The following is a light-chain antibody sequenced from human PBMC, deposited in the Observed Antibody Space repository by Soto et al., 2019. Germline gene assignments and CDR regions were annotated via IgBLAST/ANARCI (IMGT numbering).Light chain of an antibody. Sequence: DIQMTQSPSTLSASVGDTVTITCRASQNIFTWLAWYQHKPGKAPKLLMYDASILESGVPSRFSGSGSGTDFPLTISSLQSDDFATYYCQQYNSHSFGGGTKVQIK. V-gene: IGKV1-5*01. CDR3: QQYNSHS. CDR1: QNIFTW. CDR2: DAS. J-gene: IGKJ4*01.